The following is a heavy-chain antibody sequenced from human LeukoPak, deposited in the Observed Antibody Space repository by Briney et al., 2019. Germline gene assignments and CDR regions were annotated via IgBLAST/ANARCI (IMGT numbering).Heavy chain of an antibody. D-gene: IGHD6-6*01. V-gene: IGHV4-30-2*01. CDR1: GGSISSGGYY. J-gene: IGHJ5*02. CDR3: ARSGYDSSSGWFDP. CDR2: IYHSGST. Sequence: SETLSLTCTVSGGSISSGGYYWSWIRPPPGKGREWVGYIYHSGSTYYNPSLKSRVTISVDRSKNQFSLKLSSVTAADTAVYYCARSGYDSSSGWFDPWGQGTLVTVSS.